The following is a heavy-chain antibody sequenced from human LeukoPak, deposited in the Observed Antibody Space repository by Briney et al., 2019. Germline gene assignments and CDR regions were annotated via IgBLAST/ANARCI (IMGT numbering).Heavy chain of an antibody. Sequence: GGSLRLSCAASGFTFDDYGMSWVRQAPGKGLEWVSGFNWRGGSTGYADSVKGRFTISRDNAKNSLYLQMNSLRAEDTAVYYCAKDYSDSSGYFRVPHVFDFWGQGTLVTVSS. CDR2: FNWRGGST. D-gene: IGHD3-22*01. V-gene: IGHV3-20*04. CDR1: GFTFDDYG. J-gene: IGHJ4*02. CDR3: AKDYSDSSGYFRVPHVFDF.